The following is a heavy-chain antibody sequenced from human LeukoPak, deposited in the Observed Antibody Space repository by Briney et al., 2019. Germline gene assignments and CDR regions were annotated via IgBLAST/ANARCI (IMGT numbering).Heavy chain of an antibody. D-gene: IGHD3-10*01. V-gene: IGHV3-21*01. CDR1: GFTFGIYN. CDR2: ISTSSSYI. J-gene: IGHJ4*02. CDR3: ARDSDGSGSYSFDY. Sequence: GGSLRLSCAASGFTFGIYNMNWVSQAPGKGLEWVSSISTSSSYIYYADSVEGRFSVSRDNAKNSLYLQMDSLRAEDTAVYYCARDSDGSGSYSFDYWGQGTLVTVSS.